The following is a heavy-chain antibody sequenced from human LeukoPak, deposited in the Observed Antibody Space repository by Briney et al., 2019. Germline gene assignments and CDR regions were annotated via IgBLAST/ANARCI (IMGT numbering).Heavy chain of an antibody. V-gene: IGHV2-70*11. J-gene: IGHJ4*02. D-gene: IGHD6-19*01. CDR3: VRELYAGGWYFFDS. CDR2: IDWDDDT. CDR1: GFSLGTRGMC. Sequence: SGPALVKPTQTLTLTCTFSGFSLGTRGMCVSWIRQPPGKALEWLARIDWDDDTYYTTSLKTRLSISKDTSKNQVALILTNMDPVDTATYYCVRELYAGGWYFFDSWGQGTLVTVSS.